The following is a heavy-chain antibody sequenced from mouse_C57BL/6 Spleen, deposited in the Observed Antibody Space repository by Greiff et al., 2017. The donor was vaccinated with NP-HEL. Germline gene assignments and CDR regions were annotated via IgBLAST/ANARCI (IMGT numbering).Heavy chain of an antibody. J-gene: IGHJ4*01. Sequence: QVQLQQSGPELVKPGASVKISCKASGYAFSSSWMNWVKQRPGKGLEWIGRIYPGDGDTNYNGKFKGKATLTADKSSSTAYMQLSSLTSEDSAVYFCASQRDYDEDYAMDYWGQGTSVTVSS. V-gene: IGHV1-82*01. CDR2: IYPGDGDT. CDR1: GYAFSSSW. CDR3: ASQRDYDEDYAMDY. D-gene: IGHD2-4*01.